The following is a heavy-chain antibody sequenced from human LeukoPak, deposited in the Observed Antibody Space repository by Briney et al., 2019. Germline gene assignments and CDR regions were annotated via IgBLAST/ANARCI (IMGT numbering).Heavy chain of an antibody. D-gene: IGHD1-26*01. Sequence: ASVKVSCKASGYTFTSYAVNWVRQAPGQGLEWMGWINTNTGNPTYAQGFTGRFVFSLDTSVSTAYLQISSLKAEDTAVYYCARAPSGSYYLDAFDIWGQGTMVTVSS. CDR1: GYTFTSYA. CDR3: ARAPSGSYYLDAFDI. CDR2: INTNTGNP. V-gene: IGHV7-4-1*02. J-gene: IGHJ3*02.